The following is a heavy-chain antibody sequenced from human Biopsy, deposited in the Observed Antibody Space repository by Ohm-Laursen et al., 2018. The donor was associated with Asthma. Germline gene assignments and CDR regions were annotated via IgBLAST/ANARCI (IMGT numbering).Heavy chain of an antibody. J-gene: IGHJ5*02. Sequence: GSRRLSCTATGFTCCINCMSWDRQCPRKGPERGANRKQDGSEKYYANSVKGRSTIFTVNAKNSLYLQMNSLRAEATAVYYCSGSPRPYWFDPWGQGTLVTVSS. CDR3: SGSPRPYWFDP. V-gene: IGHV3-7*05. CDR1: GFTCCINC. CDR2: RKQDGSEK.